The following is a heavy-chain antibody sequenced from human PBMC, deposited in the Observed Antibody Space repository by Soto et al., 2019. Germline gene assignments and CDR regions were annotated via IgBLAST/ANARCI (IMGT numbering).Heavy chain of an antibody. CDR2: IKEDGSEN. CDR1: GFSFITYW. CDR3: VRAISGSFAL. Sequence: EVQLVESGGGLVQSGGSLRLSCEASGFSFITYWMNWVRQAPGKGLEWLASIKEDGSENQYVDSVKGRFTISRDNARNSLYLQMNSLSEEDTAVYDCVRAISGSFALWGQGTLVIGSS. V-gene: IGHV3-7*04. J-gene: IGHJ4*02. D-gene: IGHD3-9*01.